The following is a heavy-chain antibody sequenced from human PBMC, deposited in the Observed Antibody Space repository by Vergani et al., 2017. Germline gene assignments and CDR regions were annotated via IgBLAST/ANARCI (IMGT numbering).Heavy chain of an antibody. CDR3: ASRRDGYRSDAFDI. J-gene: IGHJ3*02. CDR1: GGSISSYY. D-gene: IGHD5-24*01. V-gene: IGHV4-59*01. Sequence: HVQLQESGPGLVKPSETLSLTCTVSGGSISSYYWSWIRQPPGKGLEWIGYIYYSGSTNYNPSLKSRVTISVDTSKNQFSLKLSSVTAADTAVYYCASRRDGYRSDAFDIWGQGTMVTVSS. CDR2: IYYSGST.